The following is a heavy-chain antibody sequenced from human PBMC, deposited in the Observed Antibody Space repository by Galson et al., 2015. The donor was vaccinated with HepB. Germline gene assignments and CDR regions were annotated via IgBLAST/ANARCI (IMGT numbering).Heavy chain of an antibody. CDR2: IKSKTDGGTT. Sequence: SLRLSCAASGFTLSNAWMSWVRQAPGKGLEWVGRIKSKTDGGTTDYAAPVKGRFTISRDDSKNTLYLQMNSLKTEDTAVYYCTTNKGCGGDCPFDYWGQGTLVTVSS. V-gene: IGHV3-15*01. D-gene: IGHD2-21*02. J-gene: IGHJ4*02. CDR3: TTNKGCGGDCPFDY. CDR1: GFTLSNAW.